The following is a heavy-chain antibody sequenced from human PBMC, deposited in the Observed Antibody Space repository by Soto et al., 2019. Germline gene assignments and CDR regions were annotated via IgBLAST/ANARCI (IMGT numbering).Heavy chain of an antibody. V-gene: IGHV3-30-3*01. CDR3: AREGAVPGVIGHYYYGMDG. CDR2: ISFDGNRR. D-gene: IGHD2-2*01. CDR1: GFNFSKFD. Sequence: PGGSLRLSCAASGFNFSKFDMHWVRQAPGKELEWVAVISFDGNRRYYPDSVKGRFTISRDNSQNALYLQMNSLRAEDTAVYFFAREGAVPGVIGHYYYGMDGWGQGTTVTVSS. J-gene: IGHJ6*02.